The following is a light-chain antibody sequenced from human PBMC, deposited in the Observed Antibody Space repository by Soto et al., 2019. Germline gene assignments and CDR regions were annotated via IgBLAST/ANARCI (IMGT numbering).Light chain of an antibody. Sequence: IVMTQSPEYLSVSLCERATINCKSIQNLVSDSNTRDHLVWYQQKPGQPPKMLIYWASTRESGVPDRFIGGGSGTDFTLTISSLQAEDVAVYYCQQNYSFPITFGPGTKVDIK. CDR3: QQNYSFPIT. V-gene: IGKV4-1*01. CDR1: QNLVSDSNTRDH. J-gene: IGKJ3*01. CDR2: WAS.